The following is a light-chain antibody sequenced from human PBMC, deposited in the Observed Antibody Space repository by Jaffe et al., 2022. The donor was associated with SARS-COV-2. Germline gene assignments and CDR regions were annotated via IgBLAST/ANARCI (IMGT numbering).Light chain of an antibody. J-gene: IGKJ4*01. V-gene: IGKV1-39*01. Sequence: DIQMTQSPSSLSASVRDKVTLTCRASQTISSYLNWFQQKPGEAPKLLIYRASILQTGVPSRFSGSGSGTDFTLTISSLQPEDFATYYCQQTYSTPLTFGGGTVVDI. CDR3: QQTYSTPLT. CDR1: QTISSY. CDR2: RAS.